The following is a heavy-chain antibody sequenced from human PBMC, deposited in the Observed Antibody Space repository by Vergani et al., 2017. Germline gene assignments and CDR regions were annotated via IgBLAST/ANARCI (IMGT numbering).Heavy chain of an antibody. Sequence: EVQLVQSGAEVKKPGESLKISCKGSGYSFTSYWIGWVRQMPGKGLEWMGIIYPGDSDTRYSPSFQGKVTISADESISTAYLQWSSLKASDTAMYYCARRHCGGDCYTANWFDPWGQGTLVTVSS. V-gene: IGHV5-51*01. CDR2: IYPGDSDT. D-gene: IGHD2-21*02. CDR3: ARRHCGGDCYTANWFDP. CDR1: GYSFTSYW. J-gene: IGHJ5*02.